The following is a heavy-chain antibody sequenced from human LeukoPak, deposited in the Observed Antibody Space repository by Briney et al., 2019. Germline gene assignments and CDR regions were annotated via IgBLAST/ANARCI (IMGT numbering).Heavy chain of an antibody. CDR2: IKEDGGEI. Sequence: GGSLRLSCAASGFTVSSNYMSWVRQAPGKGLEWVANIKEDGGEIHFVDSMKGRFTISRDNAKNSLYLQMNSLRGDDTAVYYCARSGYSHSWDYWGQGTLVIVSS. J-gene: IGHJ4*02. V-gene: IGHV3-7*03. CDR3: ARSGYSHSWDY. CDR1: GFTVSSNY. D-gene: IGHD1-26*01.